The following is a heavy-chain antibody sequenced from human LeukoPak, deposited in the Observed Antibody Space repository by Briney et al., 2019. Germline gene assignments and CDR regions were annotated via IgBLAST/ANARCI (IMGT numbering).Heavy chain of an antibody. D-gene: IGHD1-26*01. CDR3: ARGGSYLSAFDI. CDR1: GHTFSNYG. V-gene: IGHV3-23*01. CDR2: ITGSGGYI. J-gene: IGHJ3*02. Sequence: GGSLRLSCAASGHTFSNYGMSWVRQAPGKGLEWVSTITGSGGYIYHADSVKGRFTISRDNSKNTLYLQMNSLRAEDTAVYYCARGGSYLSAFDIWGQGTMVTVSS.